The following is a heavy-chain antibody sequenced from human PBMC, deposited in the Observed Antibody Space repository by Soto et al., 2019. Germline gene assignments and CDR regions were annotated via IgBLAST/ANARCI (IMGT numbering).Heavy chain of an antibody. CDR1: GFTFSNAW. CDR3: VRDISVNNWFDP. V-gene: IGHV3-48*02. J-gene: IGHJ5*02. D-gene: IGHD4-17*01. CDR2: ISSSGNTV. Sequence: PGGSLRLSCAASGFTFSNAWINWVRQAPGKGLEWVSYISSSGNTVYYADFVRGRFTISRDNVKNSLYLQMNSLRDEDTAVYFCVRDISVNNWFDPWGQGTLVTV.